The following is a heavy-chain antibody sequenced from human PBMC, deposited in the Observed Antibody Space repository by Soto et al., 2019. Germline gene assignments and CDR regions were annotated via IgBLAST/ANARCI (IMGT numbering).Heavy chain of an antibody. CDR2: ISYDSDTI. J-gene: IGHJ6*02. V-gene: IGHV3-48*02. CDR3: ARLYYDYV. D-gene: IGHD3-3*01. Sequence: GGSLRLSCAASGFTFSSYSMNWVRQAAGKGLEWIAYISYDSDTIQYADSVKGRFTISRDNAKNSLYLQMNSLRDEDTAVYYCARLYYDYVWGQGTTVTVSS. CDR1: GFTFSSYS.